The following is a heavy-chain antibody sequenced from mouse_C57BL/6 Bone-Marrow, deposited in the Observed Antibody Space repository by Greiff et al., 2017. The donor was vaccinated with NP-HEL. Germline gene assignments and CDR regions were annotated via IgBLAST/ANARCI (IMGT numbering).Heavy chain of an antibody. CDR3: ARDGSNYLYAMDY. CDR2: IDPSDCYT. J-gene: IGHJ4*01. Sequence: VQLQQPGAELVMPGASVKLSCKASGYTFTSYWMHWVKQRPGQGLEWIGEIDPSDCYTNYNQKFKGKSTLTVDKSSSTAYMQLSSLTSEDSAVYYCARDGSNYLYAMDYWGQGTSVTVSS. V-gene: IGHV1-69*01. D-gene: IGHD2-5*01. CDR1: GYTFTSYW.